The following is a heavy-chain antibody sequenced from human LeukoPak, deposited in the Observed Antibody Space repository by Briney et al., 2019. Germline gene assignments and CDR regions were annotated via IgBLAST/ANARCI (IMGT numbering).Heavy chain of an antibody. D-gene: IGHD4-17*01. CDR1: GGSFSGYY. CDR3: AMTTVSPFDY. Sequence: SETLSLSCAVYGGSFSGYYWSCIRQPPGKGLEWIGEINHSGSTNYNPSLKSRVTISVDTSKNQFSLKLSSVTAADTAVYYCAMTTVSPFDYWGQGTLVTVSS. CDR2: INHSGST. V-gene: IGHV4-34*01. J-gene: IGHJ4*02.